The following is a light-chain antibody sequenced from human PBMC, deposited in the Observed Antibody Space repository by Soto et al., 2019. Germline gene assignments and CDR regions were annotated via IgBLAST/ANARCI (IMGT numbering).Light chain of an antibody. V-gene: IGKV3-11*01. CDR2: DAS. CDR3: RQRSNWPPVT. Sequence: EIVLTQSPATLSLSPGERATLSCRASQSINRHLAWYRQQPGQAPRLLIYDASNRATGIPARFSGSGSGTDFTLIISRLAAEDFVVYYCRQRSNWPPVTFGGGTKVEIK. J-gene: IGKJ4*01. CDR1: QSINRH.